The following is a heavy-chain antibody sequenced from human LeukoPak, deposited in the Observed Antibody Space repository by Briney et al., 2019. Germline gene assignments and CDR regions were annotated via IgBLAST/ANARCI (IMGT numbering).Heavy chain of an antibody. CDR3: ARDRTVTTSDAFDI. Sequence: SETLSLTCTVSGGSISSGGYYWSWIRQHPGKGLEWIGYIYYSGSTYYNPSLKSRVTISVDTSKNQFSLKLSSATAADTAVYYCARDRTVTTSDAFDIWGQGTMVTVSS. V-gene: IGHV4-31*03. D-gene: IGHD4-17*01. J-gene: IGHJ3*02. CDR2: IYYSGST. CDR1: GGSISSGGYY.